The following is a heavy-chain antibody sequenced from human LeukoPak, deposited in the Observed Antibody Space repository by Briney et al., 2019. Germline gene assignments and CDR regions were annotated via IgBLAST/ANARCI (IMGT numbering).Heavy chain of an antibody. CDR1: GGTFSSYA. CDR3: ARVRCGGDCYPGRLYYYYGMDV. CDR2: IIPILGIA. D-gene: IGHD2-21*02. V-gene: IGHV1-69*10. J-gene: IGHJ6*02. Sequence: RASVTVSCKASGGTFSSYAISWVRQAPGQGLEGMGRIIPILGIANYAQKFQRRVTIPADKSTSTAYMELSSLRSEDTAVYYCARVRCGGDCYPGRLYYYYGMDVWGQGTTVTVSS.